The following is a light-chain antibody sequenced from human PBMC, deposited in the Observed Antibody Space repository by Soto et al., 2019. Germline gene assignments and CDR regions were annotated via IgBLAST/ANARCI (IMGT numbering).Light chain of an antibody. V-gene: IGKV1-39*01. CDR1: QYVDRY. J-gene: IGKJ1*01. CDR2: SAS. CDR3: QQSSNIPCT. Sequence: DIQMTQSPSSLSASVGDSVTITCRTSQYVDRYLSWYQQIPGRAPKLLIYSASSLVTGVPPRFRGSASGTEFNLSISSLQREDFATYFCQQSSNIPCTFGQGTKVEMK.